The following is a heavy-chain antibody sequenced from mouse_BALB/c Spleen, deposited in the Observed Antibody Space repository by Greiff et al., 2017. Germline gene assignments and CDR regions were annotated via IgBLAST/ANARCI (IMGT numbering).Heavy chain of an antibody. J-gene: IGHJ3*01. CDR3: ARSGYGNYPFAY. D-gene: IGHD2-10*02. Sequence: VQLQQSGAELVKPGASVKLSCKASGYTFTSYWMHWVKQRPGQGLEWIGEINPSNGRTNYNEKFKSKATLTVDKSSSTAYMQLSSLTSEDSAVYYCARSGYGNYPFAYWGQGTLVTVSA. CDR2: INPSNGRT. V-gene: IGHV1S81*02. CDR1: GYTFTSYW.